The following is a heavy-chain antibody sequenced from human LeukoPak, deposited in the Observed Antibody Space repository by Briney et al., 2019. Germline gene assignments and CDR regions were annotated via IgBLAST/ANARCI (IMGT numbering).Heavy chain of an antibody. D-gene: IGHD5-24*01. Sequence: GGSLGLSCGVSGLTFTGYSMNWVRQAPGKGLEWVSSISSSSSYIYYADSVKGRFTISRNNAKNSLYLQMNSLRAEDTAVYYCARDREMAPARFDYWGQGTLVTVSS. CDR2: ISSSSSYI. V-gene: IGHV3-21*01. CDR1: GLTFTGYS. CDR3: ARDREMAPARFDY. J-gene: IGHJ4*02.